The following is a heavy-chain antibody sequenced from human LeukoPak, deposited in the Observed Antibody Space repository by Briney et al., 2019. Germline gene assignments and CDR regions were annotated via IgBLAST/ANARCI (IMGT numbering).Heavy chain of an antibody. CDR2: IHSSSST. Sequence: SETLSLTCTVSGGSVSSSYWSWIRQPAGMRLEWIGRIHSSSSTNYNPSLKSRVTMSLDASKNQFSLRLSSVTAADTAVYYCAREDGSSWNYYYYYMDVWGKGTTVTASS. J-gene: IGHJ6*03. CDR1: GGSVSSSY. D-gene: IGHD6-13*01. V-gene: IGHV4-4*07. CDR3: AREDGSSWNYYYYYMDV.